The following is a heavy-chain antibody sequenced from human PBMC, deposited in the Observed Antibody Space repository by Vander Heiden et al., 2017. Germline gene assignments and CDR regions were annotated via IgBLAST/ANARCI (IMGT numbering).Heavy chain of an antibody. CDR3: AKTYCSGDNCGYYYGMDV. CDR1: GYTFTSYG. V-gene: IGHV1-18*01. Sequence: QVQLVQSGAEVKKPGASVKVSCKASGYTFTSYGIPWGRQAPGQGLGWMGWISAHNGNTNYEQKVQGRVTMTTDTSTSTAYMELRSLRSDDTAVYYCAKTYCSGDNCGYYYGMDVWGQGTTVTVSS. J-gene: IGHJ6*02. CDR2: ISAHNGNT. D-gene: IGHD2-15*01.